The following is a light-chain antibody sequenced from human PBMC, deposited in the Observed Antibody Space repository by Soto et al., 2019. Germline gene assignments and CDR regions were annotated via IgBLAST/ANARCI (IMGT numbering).Light chain of an antibody. CDR1: SSDVGSYNY. Sequence: QSVLTQPASVSGSPGQSITISCTGTSSDVGSYNYVSWYQQHPGKAPRLMIYASSNRPSGVSHRFSGSRSGNTASLTISGLQAEDEADYFCSSYTRGSTLYVFGSGTNVTVL. CDR3: SSYTRGSTLYV. V-gene: IGLV2-14*01. J-gene: IGLJ1*01. CDR2: ASS.